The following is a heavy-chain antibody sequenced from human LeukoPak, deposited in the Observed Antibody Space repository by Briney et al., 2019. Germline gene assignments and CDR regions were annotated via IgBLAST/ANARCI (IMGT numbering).Heavy chain of an antibody. CDR2: IYYSGST. J-gene: IGHJ6*02. CDR3: ARAPSWFGEYYYYYGMDV. CDR1: GGSISSYY. V-gene: IGHV4-59*01. Sequence: SETLSLTCTVSGGSISSYYWSWIRQPPGKGLEWIGYIYYSGSTNYNPSLKSQVTISVDTSKNQFSLKLSSVTAADTAVYYCARAPSWFGEYYYYYGMDVWGQGTTVTVSS. D-gene: IGHD3-10*01.